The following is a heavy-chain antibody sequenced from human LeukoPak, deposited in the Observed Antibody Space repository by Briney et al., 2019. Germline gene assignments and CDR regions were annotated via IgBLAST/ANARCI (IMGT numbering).Heavy chain of an antibody. D-gene: IGHD3-10*01. CDR1: GFTFSSYW. Sequence: PGGSLRLACAASGFTFSSYWMHWVRQAPGKGLVWVSRVNTDGSTTTYADSVKGRFTISRDNAKNSLYLQMNSLRVEDTAVYHCASSFGSALDSWGQGTLVTVSS. J-gene: IGHJ4*02. CDR2: VNTDGSTT. V-gene: IGHV3-74*01. CDR3: ASSFGSALDS.